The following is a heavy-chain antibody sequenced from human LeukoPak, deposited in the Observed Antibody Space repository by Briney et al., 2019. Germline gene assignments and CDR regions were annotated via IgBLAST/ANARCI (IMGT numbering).Heavy chain of an antibody. V-gene: IGHV4-30-4*08. D-gene: IGHD3-22*01. J-gene: IGHJ4*02. CDR3: ASDHYYDSSGTRNFDY. CDR1: GGSISSGDYY. CDR2: IYYSGST. Sequence: PSQTLSLTCTVSGGSISSGDYYWSWIRQPPGKGLEWIGYIYYSGSTYYNPSLKSRVTISVDTSKNQFSLKLSSVTAADTAVYYCASDHYYDSSGTRNFDYWGQGTLVTVSS.